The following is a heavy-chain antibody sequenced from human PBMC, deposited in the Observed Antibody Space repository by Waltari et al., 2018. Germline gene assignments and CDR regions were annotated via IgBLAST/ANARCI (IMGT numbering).Heavy chain of an antibody. CDR2: MYHSGAT. V-gene: IGHV4-38-2*02. CDR3: ARFIVASMIVEYYFDY. J-gene: IGHJ4*02. CDR1: GYSITTDYY. D-gene: IGHD5-12*01. Sequence: QVHLQESGPGLVKPSETLSLTCTVSGYSITTDYYWGWIRQSPGKGLEWIGYMYHSGATYSHPSLESRVTISVDTSTNQFSLKLSSVTAADTAVYYCARFIVASMIVEYYFDYWGQGTLVTVSS.